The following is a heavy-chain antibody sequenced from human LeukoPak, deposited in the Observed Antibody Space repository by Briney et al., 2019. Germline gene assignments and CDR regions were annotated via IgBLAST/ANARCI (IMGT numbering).Heavy chain of an antibody. CDR3: AKVLSLRRFDWVLYIDH. D-gene: IGHD3-9*01. Sequence: GGSLRLSCAASGFTFSSYSMNWVRQAPGKGLEWVSYISSGSRTIYYADSVKGRFTMSRDNSKNTLYLQMNSLRAEDTAVYYCAKVLSLRRFDWVLYIDHWGQGTLVTVSS. CDR1: GFTFSSYS. V-gene: IGHV3-48*01. J-gene: IGHJ4*02. CDR2: ISSGSRTI.